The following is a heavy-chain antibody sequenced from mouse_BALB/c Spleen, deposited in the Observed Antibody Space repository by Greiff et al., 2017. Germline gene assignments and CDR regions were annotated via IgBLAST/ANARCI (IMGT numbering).Heavy chain of an antibody. Sequence: EVMLVESGGGLVKPGGSLKLSCAASGFTFSSYAMSWVRQTPEKRLEWVASISSGGSTYYPDSVKGRFTISRDNARNILYLQMSSLRSEDTAMYYCARDYYGSSYWGQGTTLTVSS. CDR1: GFTFSSYA. V-gene: IGHV5-6-5*01. J-gene: IGHJ2*01. D-gene: IGHD1-1*01. CDR3: ARDYYGSSY. CDR2: ISSGGST.